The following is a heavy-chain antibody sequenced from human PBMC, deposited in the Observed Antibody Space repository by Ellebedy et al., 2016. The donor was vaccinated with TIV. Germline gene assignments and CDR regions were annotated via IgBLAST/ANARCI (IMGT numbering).Heavy chain of an antibody. D-gene: IGHD1-14*01. J-gene: IGHJ4*02. CDR2: IYRCGGTT. CDR3: AKGRSGTYIHHAFDY. CDR1: GFTFSNYA. V-gene: IGHV3-23*01. Sequence: PGGSLRLSCVASGFTFSNYAMAWVRQTPGKVLEWVSGIYRCGGTTYYADSVKGRFTISRDNSKNTLYLQMNSLRAEDTDRYYCAKGRSGTYIHHAFDYWGQGTLVTVSS.